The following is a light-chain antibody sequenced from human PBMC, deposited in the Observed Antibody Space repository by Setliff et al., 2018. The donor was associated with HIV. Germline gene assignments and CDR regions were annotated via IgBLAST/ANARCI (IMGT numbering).Light chain of an antibody. CDR3: QSYDTSLHWV. J-gene: IGLJ3*02. CDR2: DNT. Sequence: QSVLAQPPSVSGAPGQRVTVSCTGSNSNIGAGYEVHWYQQFPGTVPKLLIYDNTNRPSGVPDRFSGSRSGTSASLAITGLQAEDEADYFCQSYDTSLHWVFGGGTK. CDR1: NSNIGAGYE. V-gene: IGLV1-40*01.